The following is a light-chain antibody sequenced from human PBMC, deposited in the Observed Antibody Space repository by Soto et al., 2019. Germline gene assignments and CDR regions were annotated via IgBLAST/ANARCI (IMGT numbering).Light chain of an antibody. J-gene: IGKJ1*01. CDR3: LQYNDWPRA. CDR1: QSVRTN. Sequence: EIVMTQAPPTLSVSPGERATLSCRASQSVRTNLAWYQQKPGQAPRLLIYDASMRAAAIPARFSGSGSGTEFTLTISSLQSEDFAVYYCLQYNDWPRAFGQGTKVEFK. V-gene: IGKV3D-15*01. CDR2: DAS.